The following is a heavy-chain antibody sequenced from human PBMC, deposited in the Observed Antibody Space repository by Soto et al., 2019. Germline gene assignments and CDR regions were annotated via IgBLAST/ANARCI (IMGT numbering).Heavy chain of an antibody. J-gene: IGHJ5*02. Sequence: PSETLSLTCTVSGASIINHYWSWIRQPPGKGLEWIGYVSNTVSTYYNPSLKSRVTISVDTSKNQFSLKLTSVTAADTAVYYCARDPAPWGQGTLVTVSS. V-gene: IGHV4-59*11. CDR2: VSNTVST. CDR1: GASIINHY. CDR3: ARDPAP.